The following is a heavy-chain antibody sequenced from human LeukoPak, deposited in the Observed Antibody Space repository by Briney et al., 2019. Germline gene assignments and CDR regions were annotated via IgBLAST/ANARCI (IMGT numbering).Heavy chain of an antibody. Sequence: GGSLRLSCAASGFTVSNNYMSWVRQAPGKGLEWVSLICIGGSIYYTDSVKGRFTISRDGSKNTLYLQMNSLRAEDTAVYYCARRYCSGGTCYFFDYWGQGTLVTVSS. CDR3: ARRYCSGGTCYFFDY. J-gene: IGHJ4*02. CDR2: ICIGGSI. CDR1: GFTVSNNY. V-gene: IGHV3-53*01. D-gene: IGHD2-15*01.